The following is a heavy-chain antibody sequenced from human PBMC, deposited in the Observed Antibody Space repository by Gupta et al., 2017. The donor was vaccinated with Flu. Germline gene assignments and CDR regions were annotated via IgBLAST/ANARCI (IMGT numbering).Heavy chain of an antibody. CDR2: IKPSGGST. CDR1: GYAFSTYH. CDR3: ARVQVDSAGWNHFDY. Sequence: QVQLVQSGAEVKKPGASVSVSCKASGYAFSTYHMHWVRQAPGQGLEWMGMIKPSGGSTTYAQKFQGRVHMTVDTSTSTVYVELSSLRSEDTAVYFCARVQVDSAGWNHFDYWGQGTLVTVSS. V-gene: IGHV1-46*03. D-gene: IGHD6-19*01. J-gene: IGHJ4*02.